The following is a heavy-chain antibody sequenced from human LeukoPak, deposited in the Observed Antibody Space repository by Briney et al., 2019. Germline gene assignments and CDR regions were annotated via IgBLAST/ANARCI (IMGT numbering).Heavy chain of an antibody. Sequence: WIGYIYYSRSTNYTPSLKSRVTISVDTSKNQFSLKLSSVTAADTAVYYCARDSPQGYMGVWGKGTTVTVSS. V-gene: IGHV4-59*01. CDR3: ARDSPQGYMGV. J-gene: IGHJ6*03. CDR2: IYYSRST.